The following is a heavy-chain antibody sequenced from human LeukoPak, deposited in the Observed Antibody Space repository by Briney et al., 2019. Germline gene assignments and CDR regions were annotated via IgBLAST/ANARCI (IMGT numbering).Heavy chain of an antibody. CDR1: GGTFSSYA. CDR2: IIPIFGIA. J-gene: IGHJ5*02. V-gene: IGHV1-69*04. D-gene: IGHD2-2*01. Sequence: SVKVSCKASGGTFSSYAISWVRQAPGQGLEWMGRIIPIFGIANYAQKFQGRITITTDKSTSTAYMELSSLRSEDTAVYYCARDPDEAHCSSTSCRRAWFDPWGQGTLVTVSS. CDR3: ARDPDEAHCSSTSCRRAWFDP.